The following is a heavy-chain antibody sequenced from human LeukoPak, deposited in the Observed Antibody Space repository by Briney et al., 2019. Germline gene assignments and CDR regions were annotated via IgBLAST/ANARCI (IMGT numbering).Heavy chain of an antibody. CDR3: ARDLQIAARLGTFDY. V-gene: IGHV1-69*04. D-gene: IGHD6-6*01. Sequence: SVKVSCKASGGTFSSYAISWVRQAPGQGLEWMGRIIPILGIANYAQKFQGRVTITADKSTSTAYMGLSSLRSEDTAVYYCARDLQIAARLGTFDYWGQGTLVTVSS. J-gene: IGHJ4*02. CDR1: GGTFSSYA. CDR2: IIPILGIA.